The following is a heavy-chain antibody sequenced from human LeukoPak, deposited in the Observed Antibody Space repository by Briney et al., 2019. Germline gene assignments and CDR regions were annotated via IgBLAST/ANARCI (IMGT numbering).Heavy chain of an antibody. J-gene: IGHJ1*01. CDR2: IYPGDSES. V-gene: IGHV5-51*01. D-gene: IGHD3-22*01. CDR3: ARRGPDCSGYSEYFHH. CDR1: GYAFIAYW. Sequence: GDSLKISCQGSGYAFIAYWIGWVRQRPGKGLGWMGIIYPGDSESRKSPSFQGQVTMSANKSISTAYLQWTSLKASDPGIYSYARRGPDCSGYSEYFHHWGQGTLVTVSS.